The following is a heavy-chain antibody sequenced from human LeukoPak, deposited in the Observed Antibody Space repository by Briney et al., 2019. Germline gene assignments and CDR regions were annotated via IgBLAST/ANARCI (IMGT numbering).Heavy chain of an antibody. J-gene: IGHJ6*03. CDR2: INPNSGGT. CDR1: GYTFTSYG. D-gene: IGHD3-3*01. Sequence: GASVKVSCKASGYTFTSYGISWVRQAPGQGLEWMGWINPNSGGTSYAQKFQGRVTMTRDTSISTAYMELSRLRSDDTAVYYCARNRDDFWSGYDYYYYMDVWGKGTTVTVSS. CDR3: ARNRDDFWSGYDYYYYMDV. V-gene: IGHV1-2*02.